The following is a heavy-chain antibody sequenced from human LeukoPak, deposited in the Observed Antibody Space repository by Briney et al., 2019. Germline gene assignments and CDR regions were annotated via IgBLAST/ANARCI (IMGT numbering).Heavy chain of an antibody. D-gene: IGHD2-21*02. J-gene: IGHJ6*02. V-gene: IGHV3-48*03. CDR3: ARDRGVTLFYYGMDV. CDR2: ISSSGGTI. CDR1: GFTFSNHE. Sequence: GGSLSLSCAASGFTFSNHEMNWVRQAPGKGLEWVSYISSSGGTIYYADSVKGRFTISRDNAKNSLYLQMNSLRAEDTAVYYCARDRGVTLFYYGMDVWGQGTTVTVSS.